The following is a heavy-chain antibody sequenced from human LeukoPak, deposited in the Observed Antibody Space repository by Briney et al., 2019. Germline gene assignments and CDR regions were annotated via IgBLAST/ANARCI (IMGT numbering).Heavy chain of an antibody. CDR2: IYYSGST. V-gene: IGHV4-61*01. D-gene: IGHD6-6*01. CDR3: AREYSSSAGAFDY. CDR1: GGSVNSGSYY. Sequence: SETLSLTCTVSGGSVNSGSYYWSWIRQPPGKGLEWIGYIYYSGSTYYNPSLKSRVTISVDTSKNQFSLKLSSVTAADTAVYYCAREYSSSAGAFDYWGQGTLVTVSS. J-gene: IGHJ4*02.